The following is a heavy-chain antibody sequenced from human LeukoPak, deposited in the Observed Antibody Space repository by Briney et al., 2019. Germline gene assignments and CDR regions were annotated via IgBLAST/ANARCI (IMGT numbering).Heavy chain of an antibody. J-gene: IGHJ4*02. Sequence: GGSLRLSCAASGFTFSSCGMQWVRQAPGKGLEWVAVISHDGTVQHYADSVKGRFTISRDNSDNTLYLQMNSLRDEDTAMYYCAKEGTAMASSYFDYWGQGTLITVSS. CDR1: GFTFSSCG. CDR2: ISHDGTVQ. V-gene: IGHV3-30*18. D-gene: IGHD5-18*01. CDR3: AKEGTAMASSYFDY.